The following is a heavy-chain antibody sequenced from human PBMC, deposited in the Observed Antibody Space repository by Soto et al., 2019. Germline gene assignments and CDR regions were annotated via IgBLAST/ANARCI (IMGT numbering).Heavy chain of an antibody. J-gene: IGHJ4*02. V-gene: IGHV4-59*01. D-gene: IGHD3-22*01. Sequence: SETLSLTCTVSGGSISSYYWSWIRQPPGKGLEWIGYIYYSGSTNYNPSLKSRVTISVDTSKNQFSLKLSSVTAADTAGYYCERDRGYYDSSGYFAYSVQGTMVTVSS. CDR3: ERDRGYYDSSGYFAY. CDR2: IYYSGST. CDR1: GGSISSYY.